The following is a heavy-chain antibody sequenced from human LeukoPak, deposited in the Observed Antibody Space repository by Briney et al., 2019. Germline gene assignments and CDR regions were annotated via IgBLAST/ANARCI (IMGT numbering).Heavy chain of an antibody. CDR1: GYSITSYW. Sequence: GESLKISCKGSGYSITSYWISWVRQMPGKGLEWKGRIDPSDSYTNYNPSFQGHVTISVDKSINTAYLQWSSLKASDTAIYYCARKLSPLDYWGQGTLVTVSS. V-gene: IGHV5-10-1*01. CDR3: ARKLSPLDY. J-gene: IGHJ4*02. D-gene: IGHD5-18*01. CDR2: IDPSDSYT.